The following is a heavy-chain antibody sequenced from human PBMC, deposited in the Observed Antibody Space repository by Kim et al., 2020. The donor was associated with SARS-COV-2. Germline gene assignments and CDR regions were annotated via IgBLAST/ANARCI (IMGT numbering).Heavy chain of an antibody. CDR2: ISGSGGST. Sequence: GGSLRLSCAASGFTFSSYAMSWVRQAPGKGLEWVSAISGSGGSTYYADSVKGRFTISRDNSKNTLYLQMNSLRAEDTAVYYCAKDPPPGNDYVWGSYRPAPPEVDYWGQGTLVTVSS. CDR3: AKDPPPGNDYVWGSYRPAPPEVDY. D-gene: IGHD3-16*02. J-gene: IGHJ4*02. V-gene: IGHV3-23*01. CDR1: GFTFSSYA.